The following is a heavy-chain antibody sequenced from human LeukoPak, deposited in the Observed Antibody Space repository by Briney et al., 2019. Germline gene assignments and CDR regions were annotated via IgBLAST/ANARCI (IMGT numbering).Heavy chain of an antibody. Sequence: PGGSLRLSCAASGFTFSIYGMHWVRQAPGKGLEWVAVIWYDGSDEYYADSVKGRFTISRDNAKNTLYLQMNSLRAEDTAVYYCARGMYSGAFDIWGQGTMVTVSS. CDR3: ARGMYSGAFDI. J-gene: IGHJ3*02. CDR1: GFTFSIYG. V-gene: IGHV3-33*01. D-gene: IGHD1-26*01. CDR2: IWYDGSDE.